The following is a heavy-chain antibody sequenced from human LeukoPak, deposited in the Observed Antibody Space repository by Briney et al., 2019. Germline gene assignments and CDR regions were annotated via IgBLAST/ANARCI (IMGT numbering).Heavy chain of an antibody. D-gene: IGHD5-18*01. V-gene: IGHV3-53*01. CDR2: IYSGGST. J-gene: IGHJ3*02. Sequence: TGGSLRLSCAASGFTVSSNYMSWVRQAPGKGLEWVSVIYSGGSTYYADSVKGGFTISRDNSKNTLYLQMNSLRAEDTAVYYCARVKTAMVDDAFDIWGQGTMVTVSS. CDR1: GFTVSSNY. CDR3: ARVKTAMVDDAFDI.